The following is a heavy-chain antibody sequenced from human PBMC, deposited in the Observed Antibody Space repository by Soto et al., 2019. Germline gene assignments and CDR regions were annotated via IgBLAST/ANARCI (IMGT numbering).Heavy chain of an antibody. V-gene: IGHV3-15*01. J-gene: IGHJ5*02. D-gene: IGHD2-2*01. CDR3: TTDIGYCSSTSCFNWFDP. Sequence: GGSLRLSCAASGFTFSNAWMSWVRQAPGKGLEWVGRIKSKTDGGTTDYAAPVKGRFTISRDDSKNTLYLQMNSLKTGDTAVYYCTTDIGYCSSTSCFNWFDPWGQGTLVTVSS. CDR1: GFTFSNAW. CDR2: IKSKTDGGTT.